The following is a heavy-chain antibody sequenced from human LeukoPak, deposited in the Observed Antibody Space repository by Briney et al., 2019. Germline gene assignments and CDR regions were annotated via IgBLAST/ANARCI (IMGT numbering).Heavy chain of an antibody. CDR3: ASAGVAGSFRWFDP. V-gene: IGHV5-51*01. J-gene: IGHJ5*02. CDR2: IYPGDSDT. D-gene: IGHD6-19*01. CDR1: GYRFPSHW. Sequence: GQSLKISCKVSGYRFPSHWIGWVRRTPGKGLEWMGIIYPGDSDTRYSTTFQGQVPIPVDSPINNPSRQWGSVKVTDSPVSHLASAGVAGSFRWFDPWGQGTLVTVSS.